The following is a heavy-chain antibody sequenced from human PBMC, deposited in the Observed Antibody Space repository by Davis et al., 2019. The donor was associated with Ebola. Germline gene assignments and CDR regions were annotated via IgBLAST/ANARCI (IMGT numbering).Heavy chain of an antibody. V-gene: IGHV3-21*01. Sequence: PGGSLRLSCAASGFTFSSYSMNCVRQAQGKGLEWVSSISSSSSYIYYADSVKGRFTISRDNAKNSLYLQMNSLRAEDTAVYYCARDLLLEWLLCGMDVWGQGTTVTVSS. CDR1: GFTFSSYS. CDR3: ARDLLLEWLLCGMDV. J-gene: IGHJ6*02. D-gene: IGHD3-3*01. CDR2: ISSSSSYI.